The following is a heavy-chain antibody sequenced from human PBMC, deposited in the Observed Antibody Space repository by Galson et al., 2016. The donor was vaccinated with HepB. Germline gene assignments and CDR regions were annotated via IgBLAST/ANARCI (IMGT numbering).Heavy chain of an antibody. V-gene: IGHV3-7*01. J-gene: IGHJ6*02. CDR2: IKQDGSEK. Sequence: SLRLSCAASGFTFSSCWMTWVRQAPRKGLEWVANIKQDGSEKYYVDSVKGRFTISRDNAKNSLYLQMNSLRAEDTVVYYCAREGLSDYGDYKYYYYALDVWGQGTTVTVSS. D-gene: IGHD4-17*01. CDR1: GFTFSSCW. CDR3: AREGLSDYGDYKYYYYALDV.